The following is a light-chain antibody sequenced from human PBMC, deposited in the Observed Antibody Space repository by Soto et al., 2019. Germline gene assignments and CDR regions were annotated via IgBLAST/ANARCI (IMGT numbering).Light chain of an antibody. CDR2: DTS. J-gene: IGKJ1*01. V-gene: IGKV3-20*01. CDR1: QSITTNY. Sequence: EIVLTQSPGTLSLSPGERATLSCRASQSITTNYLVWYQQKPGQAPRLLIYDTSSRATGVPDRFSGSGSGTDFTLTITRLEPEDFAVYYCQQYHSSPRTFGQGTKVEIK. CDR3: QQYHSSPRT.